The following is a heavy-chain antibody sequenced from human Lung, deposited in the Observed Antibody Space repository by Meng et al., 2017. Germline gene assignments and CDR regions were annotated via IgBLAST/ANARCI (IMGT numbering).Heavy chain of an antibody. J-gene: IGHJ4*02. V-gene: IGHV4-34*01. CDR3: ARGPTTMAHDFDY. Sequence: QVQLKQWGARLLKPSETLSLTCVGSGGSFSDYYWSWIRQPPGKGLEWIGEINHSGSTNYNPSLESRATISVDTSQNNLSLKLSSVTAADSAVYYCARGPTTMAHDFDYWGQGTLVTVSS. CDR1: GGSFSDYY. D-gene: IGHD4-11*01. CDR2: INHSGST.